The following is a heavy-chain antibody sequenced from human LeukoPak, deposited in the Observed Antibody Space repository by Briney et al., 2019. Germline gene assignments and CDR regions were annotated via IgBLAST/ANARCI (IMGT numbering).Heavy chain of an antibody. J-gene: IGHJ4*02. V-gene: IGHV1-18*01. CDR3: ARDVDTMPPPMFDY. D-gene: IGHD5-18*01. CDR1: GYTFSNHG. CDR2: ISGYKGYT. Sequence: ASVKVSCRASGYTFSNHGISWVRQAPGQGLEWMGWISGYKGYTKSAQKFQGRVAMTTDPSPHTAYMELRRLPSDDTAVYYCARDVDTMPPPMFDYWGQGTLVSVSS.